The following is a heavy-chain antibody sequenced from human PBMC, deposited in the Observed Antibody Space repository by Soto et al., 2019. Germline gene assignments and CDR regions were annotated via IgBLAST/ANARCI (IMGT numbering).Heavy chain of an antibody. J-gene: IGHJ4*02. CDR2: FDPEDGET. CDR1: GYTLTELS. D-gene: IGHD1-7*01. V-gene: IGHV1-24*01. CDR3: ATDIKLKELRNY. Sequence: ASVKVSCKVSGYTLTELSMHLVRQAPGKGLEWMGGFDPEDGETIYAQKFQGRVTMTEDTSTDTAYMELSSLRSEDTAVYYCATDIKLKELRNYWGQGTLVTVSS.